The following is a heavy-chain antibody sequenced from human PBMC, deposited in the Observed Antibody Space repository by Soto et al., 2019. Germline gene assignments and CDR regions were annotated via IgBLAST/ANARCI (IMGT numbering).Heavy chain of an antibody. CDR3: AREEYYYDSSGYYYYYGMDV. CDR2: MNPNSGNT. V-gene: IGHV1-8*01. CDR1: GYTFTSYD. D-gene: IGHD3-22*01. Sequence: ASVKVSCKXSGYTFTSYDINWVRQATGQGLEWMGWMNPNSGNTGYAQKFQGRVTMTRNTSISTAYMELSSLRSEDTAVYYCAREEYYYDSSGYYYYYGMDVWGQGTTVTVSS. J-gene: IGHJ6*02.